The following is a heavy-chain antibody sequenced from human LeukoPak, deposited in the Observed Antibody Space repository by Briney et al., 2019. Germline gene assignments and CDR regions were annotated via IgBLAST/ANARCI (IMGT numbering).Heavy chain of an antibody. Sequence: PSETLSLTCTVSGYSISSGYYWGWIRQPPGKGLEWIGSIYHSGRTFYNPSLKSRVTISVDTSKNQFSLKLSSVTAADTAVYYCAGGEDGSGSYYYNWFDPWGQGTLVTVSS. CDR2: IYHSGRT. V-gene: IGHV4-38-2*02. J-gene: IGHJ5*02. CDR3: AGGEDGSGSYYYNWFDP. D-gene: IGHD3-10*01. CDR1: GYSISSGYY.